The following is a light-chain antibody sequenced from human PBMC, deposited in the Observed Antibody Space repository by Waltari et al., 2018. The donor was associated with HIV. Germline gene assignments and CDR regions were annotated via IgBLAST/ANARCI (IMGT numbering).Light chain of an antibody. CDR1: SSDVGGYNY. V-gene: IGLV2-14*01. CDR2: EVS. Sequence: QSALTQPASVSGSPGQSLTISCTVTSSDVGGYNYVSWYQQHPGKAPKLIISEVSNRPSGVSYRFSGSKSGNTASLTISGLQAEDEADYYCSSYTGNITPYVFGTGTKITVL. CDR3: SSYTGNITPYV. J-gene: IGLJ1*01.